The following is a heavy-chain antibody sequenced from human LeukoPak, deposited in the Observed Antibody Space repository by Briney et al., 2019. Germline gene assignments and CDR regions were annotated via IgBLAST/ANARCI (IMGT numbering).Heavy chain of an antibody. V-gene: IGHV4-39*07. CDR1: GGSISSSSYY. Sequence: SETLSLTCTVSGGSISSSSYYWGWIRQPPGKGLEWIGNIYYSGSTYYNPSLKSRVTISVDTSKSQFSLKLSSVTAADTAVYYCARSGRHDFWSGYYIRYWGQGTLVTVSS. D-gene: IGHD3-3*01. CDR3: ARSGRHDFWSGYYIRY. CDR2: IYYSGST. J-gene: IGHJ4*02.